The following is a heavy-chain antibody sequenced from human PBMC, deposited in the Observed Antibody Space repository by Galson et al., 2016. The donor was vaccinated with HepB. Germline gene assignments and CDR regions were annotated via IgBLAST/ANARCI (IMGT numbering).Heavy chain of an antibody. J-gene: IGHJ4*02. D-gene: IGHD3-16*01. V-gene: IGHV4-31*03. CDR1: GGSISSGGYY. CDR3: ARGGRKGLWGYYFDY. Sequence: TLSLTCTVSGGSISSGGYYWSWIRQHPGEGLEWIGYIYHTGNAYYNASLKSRVTVSVDTSKNQFFLKLSSLTAADTAAYFCARGGRKGLWGYYFDYWGQGTLVTVSS. CDR2: IYHTGNA.